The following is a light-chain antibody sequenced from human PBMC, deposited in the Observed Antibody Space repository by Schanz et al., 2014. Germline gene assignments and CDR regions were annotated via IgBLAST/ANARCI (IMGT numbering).Light chain of an antibody. J-gene: IGLJ3*02. Sequence: QSALTQPASVSGSPGQSITISCTGTSSDVGSYNLVSWYQQHPGKAPKLMIYEGSKRPSGVSNRFSGSKSGNTASLAISGLQSEDEADYYCAAWDDSLNGPVFGGGIKLTVL. CDR3: AAWDDSLNGPV. V-gene: IGLV2-14*02. CDR1: SSDVGSYNL. CDR2: EGS.